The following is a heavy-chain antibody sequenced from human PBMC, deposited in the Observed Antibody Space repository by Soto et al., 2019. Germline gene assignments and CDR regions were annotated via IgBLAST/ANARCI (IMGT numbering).Heavy chain of an antibody. CDR3: ARHVSPYSNYCYGMDV. CDR2: IYPGDSDS. J-gene: IGHJ6*02. V-gene: IGHV5-51*01. D-gene: IGHD4-4*01. CDR1: GYSFTSYW. Sequence: GDSLTISCKGSGYSFTSYWIGWVRQMPGKGLEWIVIIYPGDSDSRYSPSFQGQVTVSADKSISTAYLQWSSLKASDTAMYYCARHVSPYSNYCYGMDVWGQGTTVTVSS.